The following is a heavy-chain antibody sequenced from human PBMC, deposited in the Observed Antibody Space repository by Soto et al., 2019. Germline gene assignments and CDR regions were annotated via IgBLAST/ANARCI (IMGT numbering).Heavy chain of an antibody. V-gene: IGHV4-59*01. Sequence: QETFTRPGGASETLSLTCTVSGGSISHYYWSWIRQPPGKGLEWIGYIYYSGSTNYNPSLKSRVTISVDTSKNQFSLKLSSVTAADTAVYYCARAVGFSSSYMDVWGKGTTVTVSS. J-gene: IGHJ6*03. D-gene: IGHD6-13*01. CDR2: IYYSGST. CDR1: GGSISHYY. CDR3: ARAVGFSSSYMDV.